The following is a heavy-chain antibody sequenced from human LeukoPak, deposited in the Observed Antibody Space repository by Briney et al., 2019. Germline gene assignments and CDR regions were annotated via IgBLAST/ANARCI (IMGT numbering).Heavy chain of an antibody. CDR3: ARGYGHGDY. CDR2: IYYSGST. V-gene: IGHV4-59*01. D-gene: IGHD1-14*01. CDR1: VVSICSYY. Sequence: SETLSLTCTVSVVSICSYYWSWIRQPPGKGLEWIGYIYYSGSTNYNPSLKSRVTISVDTSKNQFSLKLSSVTAADTAVYYCARGYGHGDYWGQGTLVTVSS. J-gene: IGHJ4*02.